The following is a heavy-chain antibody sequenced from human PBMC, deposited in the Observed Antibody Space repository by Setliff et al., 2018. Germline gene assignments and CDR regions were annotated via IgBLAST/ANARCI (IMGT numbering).Heavy chain of an antibody. CDR3: AKDRVEVVVAAPQARFDP. J-gene: IGHJ5*02. V-gene: IGHV1-18*01. CDR2: ISAYSGDT. CDR1: GYTFRSYG. Sequence: GASVKVSCKTSGYTFRSYGVSWVRQAPGQGLEWMGWISAYSGDTIYAQNYQGRVTMTTDTSTSTAYMELRSLRSDDTAVYYCAKDRVEVVVAAPQARFDPWGQGTLVTAPQ. D-gene: IGHD2-15*01.